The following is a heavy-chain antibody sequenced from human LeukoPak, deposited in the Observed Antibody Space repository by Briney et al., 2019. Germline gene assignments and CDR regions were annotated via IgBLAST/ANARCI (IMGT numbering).Heavy chain of an antibody. V-gene: IGHV3-30*04. D-gene: IGHD6-19*01. CDR2: ISYDGSNK. J-gene: IGHJ6*03. CDR1: GFTFSSYA. Sequence: GGSLRLSCAASGFTFSSYAMHWVRQAPGKGLEWVAVISYDGSNKYYADSVKGRFTISRDNSKNTLYLQMNSLRAEDTAVYYCARRSGWDLYYYYYMDVWGKGTTVTVSS. CDR3: ARRSGWDLYYYYYMDV.